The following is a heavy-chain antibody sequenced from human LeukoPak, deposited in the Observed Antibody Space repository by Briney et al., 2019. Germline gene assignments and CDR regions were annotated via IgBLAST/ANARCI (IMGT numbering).Heavy chain of an antibody. CDR2: IYTSGST. CDR1: GGSISTYY. J-gene: IGHJ6*02. D-gene: IGHD6-13*01. Sequence: SETLSLTCSVSGGSISTYYWSWIRQPAGKGLEWIGRIYTSGSTNYNPSLTSRVTMSVDTSKNQFSLKLSSVTAADTAVYYCARDHPVRTSSWGGYGMDVWGQGTTVTVSS. CDR3: ARDHPVRTSSWGGYGMDV. V-gene: IGHV4-4*07.